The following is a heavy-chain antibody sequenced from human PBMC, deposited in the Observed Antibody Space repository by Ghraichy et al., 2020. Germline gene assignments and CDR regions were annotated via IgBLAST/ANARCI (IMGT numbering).Heavy chain of an antibody. D-gene: IGHD2-15*01. V-gene: IGHV1-2*04. CDR1: GYTFTGYY. CDR2: INPNSGGT. CDR3: AREGGVVVAAEDYYYYGMDV. Sequence: ASVNVSCKASGYTFTGYYMHWVRQAPGQGLEWMGWINPNSGGTNYAQKFQGWVTMTRDTSISTAYMELSRLRSDDTAVYYCAREGGVVVAAEDYYYYGMDVWGQGTTVTVSS. J-gene: IGHJ6*02.